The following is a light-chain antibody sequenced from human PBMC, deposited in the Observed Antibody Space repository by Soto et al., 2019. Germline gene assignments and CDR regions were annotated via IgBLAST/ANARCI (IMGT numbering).Light chain of an antibody. CDR3: QSYDSSLKYV. CDR2: GNN. CDR1: TSNIGAGYD. V-gene: IGLV1-40*01. Sequence: QSVLTQLPSVSGAPGQRVTISCTGSTSNIGAGYDVHWYQQLPGTAPKLLIYGNNNRPSGVPDRFSASKSGTSASLAIAGLQAEDEADYYCQSYDSSLKYVFGTGTKLTVL. J-gene: IGLJ1*01.